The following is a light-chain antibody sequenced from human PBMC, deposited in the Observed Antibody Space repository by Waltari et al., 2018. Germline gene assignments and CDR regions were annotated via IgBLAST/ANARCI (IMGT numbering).Light chain of an antibody. J-gene: IGKJ4*01. V-gene: IGKV1-5*03. CDR3: QQYNTYSPGPT. Sequence: DIQMTQSPSTLSASVGDRVTITCRASQSILTWLAWYQQKPGKAPRRLMYKASSLQSGVPPRFSGSGAGTEFTLTISSLQPDDFATYYCQQYNTYSPGPTFGGGTKVEIK. CDR1: QSILTW. CDR2: KAS.